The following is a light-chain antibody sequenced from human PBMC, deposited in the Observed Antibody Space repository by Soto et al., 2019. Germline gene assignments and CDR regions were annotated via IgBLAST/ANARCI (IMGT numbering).Light chain of an antibody. CDR2: AAS. CDR3: QQYYSYPLCT. J-gene: IGKJ2*02. Sequence: AIRMTQSPSSFSASTGDRVTLTCRASQGISSYLAWYQQKQGKDPKLLIYAASTLQSGVPSRFSGSGSGTDFTLTISCLQSEDFATYYCQQYYSYPLCTFGQGTKLEIK. CDR1: QGISSY. V-gene: IGKV1-8*01.